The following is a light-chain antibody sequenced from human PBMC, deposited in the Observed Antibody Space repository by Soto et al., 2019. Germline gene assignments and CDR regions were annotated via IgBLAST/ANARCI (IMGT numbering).Light chain of an antibody. Sequence: EIVLTQSPGTVSLSPGERATLSCRASPSISGSSLAWYQQKPGQAPRLLIYGASTRATDIPDRFSGSGSGTDFTLIISSLEPEDFAVYYCQQYGYSPVTFGQGTKVEIK. CDR1: PSISGSS. CDR2: GAS. CDR3: QQYGYSPVT. V-gene: IGKV3-20*01. J-gene: IGKJ1*01.